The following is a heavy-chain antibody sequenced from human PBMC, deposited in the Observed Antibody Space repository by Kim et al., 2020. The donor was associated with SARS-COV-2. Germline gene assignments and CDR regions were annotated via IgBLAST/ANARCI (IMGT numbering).Heavy chain of an antibody. D-gene: IGHD3-10*01. J-gene: IGHJ6*02. CDR2: IYSGGSST. Sequence: GGSLRLSCAASGFTFSSYAMSWVRQAPGKGLEWVSVIYSGGSSTYYADSVKGRFTISRDNSKNTLYLQMNSLRAEDTAVYYCAKDSPIIWFGELTQAEPYGMDVWGQGTTVTVSS. V-gene: IGHV3-23*03. CDR1: GFTFSSYA. CDR3: AKDSPIIWFGELTQAEPYGMDV.